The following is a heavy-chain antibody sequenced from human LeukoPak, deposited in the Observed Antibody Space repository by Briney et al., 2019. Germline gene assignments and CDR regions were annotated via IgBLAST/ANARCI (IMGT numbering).Heavy chain of an antibody. CDR3: ARRDSGWPPDY. Sequence: SETLSLTCAVYGGSFSGYYWSWVRQPPGKGLEWIGEINHSGSTNYNPSLKSRVTISVDTSKNQFSLKLSSVTAADTAVYYCARRDSGWPPDYWGQGTLVTGSS. D-gene: IGHD6-19*01. V-gene: IGHV4-34*01. CDR1: GGSFSGYY. J-gene: IGHJ4*02. CDR2: INHSGST.